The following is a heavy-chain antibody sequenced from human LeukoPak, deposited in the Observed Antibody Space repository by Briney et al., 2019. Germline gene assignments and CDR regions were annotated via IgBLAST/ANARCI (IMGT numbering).Heavy chain of an antibody. V-gene: IGHV3-74*01. D-gene: IGHD2-2*02. CDR2: INSDGSDT. Sequence: GGSLRLSCAASGFTFSNYWMHWVRQAPGKGLVWVSRINSDGSDTTYADSVKVRFSISRDNAKSTLFLQMNSLGAEDTALYYCARGGCDTTRCYTGAFDIWGQGTMVTVSS. CDR3: ARGGCDTTRCYTGAFDI. CDR1: GFTFSNYW. J-gene: IGHJ3*02.